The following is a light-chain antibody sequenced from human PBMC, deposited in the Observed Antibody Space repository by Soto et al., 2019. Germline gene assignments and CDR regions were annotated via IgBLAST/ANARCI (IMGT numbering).Light chain of an antibody. J-gene: IGLJ1*01. CDR2: DVS. CDR1: SSDIGGYNY. CDR3: CSYTSSSTFV. Sequence: QSALTQPASVSGSPGQSITISCTGTSSDIGGYNYVSWYQQHPGKAPKLMIYDVSSRPSGVSNRFSGSKSGNTASLTISGLHTEDEADYYCCSYTSSSTFVFGTGTSSPS. V-gene: IGLV2-14*03.